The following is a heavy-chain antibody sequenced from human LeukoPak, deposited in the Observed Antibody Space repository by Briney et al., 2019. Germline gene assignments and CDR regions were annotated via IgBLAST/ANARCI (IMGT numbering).Heavy chain of an antibody. CDR1: GGSISSYY. Sequence: SETLSLTCTVSGGSISSYYWTWIRQPPGKGLEWIGYIYYSGTTYYNPSLKSRVTISLDTSKNKFSLNLTSVNVADTAVYYCAREGVYYYDSSGYGNFQHWGQGTLVTVSS. CDR3: AREGVYYYDSSGYGNFQH. J-gene: IGHJ1*01. V-gene: IGHV4-59*01. CDR2: IYYSGTT. D-gene: IGHD3-22*01.